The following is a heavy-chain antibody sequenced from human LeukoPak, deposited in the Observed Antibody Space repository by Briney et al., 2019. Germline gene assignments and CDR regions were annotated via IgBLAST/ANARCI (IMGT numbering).Heavy chain of an antibody. Sequence: GASVKVSCKTSGYTFTNYAMNWVRQAPGQGLEWMRGIHPSTGNPTYAQGFTGRFVFSLDTSVSTTYLQISSLKAEDTAVYYCARAFQSLGGLSLPDYWGQGTLVTVSS. V-gene: IGHV7-4-1*02. CDR2: IHPSTGNP. J-gene: IGHJ4*02. CDR1: GYTFTNYA. D-gene: IGHD3-16*02. CDR3: ARAFQSLGGLSLPDY.